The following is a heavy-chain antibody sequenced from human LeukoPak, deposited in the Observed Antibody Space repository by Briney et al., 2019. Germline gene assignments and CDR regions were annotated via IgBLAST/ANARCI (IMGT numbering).Heavy chain of an antibody. V-gene: IGHV4-61*02. J-gene: IGHJ6*03. CDR2: IYTSGST. CDR3: SRARGAPSGYRHYYFYYMDV. CDR1: GGSITSGTYY. D-gene: IGHD3-3*01. Sequence: SETLSLTCAVSGGSITSGTYYWSWIRQPAGKGLEWIGRIYTSGSTNYSPSLESRVTISLDTSRNQFSLKLTSVTAADTAVYYCSRARGAPSGYRHYYFYYMDVWGKGTTVTVSS.